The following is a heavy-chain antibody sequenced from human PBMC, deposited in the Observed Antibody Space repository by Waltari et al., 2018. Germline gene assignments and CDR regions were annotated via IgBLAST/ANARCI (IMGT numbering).Heavy chain of an antibody. CDR2: IYTSGST. V-gene: IGHV4-61*02. Sequence: QVQLQESGPGLVKPSQTLSLTCTVSGGSISSGSYYWSWIRQPAGKGLEWIGRIYTSGSTNSNPSLKSRVTLSVDTSKNQFSLKLSSVTAADTAVYYCATAYVLDAFDIWGQGTMVTVSS. D-gene: IGHD3-16*01. J-gene: IGHJ3*02. CDR1: GGSISSGSYY. CDR3: ATAYVLDAFDI.